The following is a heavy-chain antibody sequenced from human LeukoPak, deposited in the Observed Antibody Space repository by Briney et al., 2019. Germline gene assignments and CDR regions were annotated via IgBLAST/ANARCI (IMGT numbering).Heavy chain of an antibody. CDR3: ARDNYDSSGYPY. CDR1: GFNFSDYH. J-gene: IGHJ4*02. CDR2: ISGSGHKT. V-gene: IGHV3-11*04. D-gene: IGHD3-22*01. Sequence: GGSVRLSCAASGFNFSDYHMTWIRQAPGKGLEWVSYISGSGHKTYYADSVKGRFTISRDNAKNSLYLQMNSLRAEDRAVYYCARDNYDSSGYPYWGQGTLVTVSS.